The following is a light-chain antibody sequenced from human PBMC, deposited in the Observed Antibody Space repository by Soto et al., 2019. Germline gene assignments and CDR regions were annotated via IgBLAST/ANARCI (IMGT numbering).Light chain of an antibody. V-gene: IGKV1-39*01. CDR1: QSISSY. Sequence: DIQMTQSPSSLSASVGDRVTITCRASQSISSYLNWYQQKPGKAPQLLIYAASNLQSGVPSRFSGSGSETDFTLTISSLQPEDFATYYCQQSYTTPRTFGQGTKVDI. CDR2: AAS. J-gene: IGKJ1*01. CDR3: QQSYTTPRT.